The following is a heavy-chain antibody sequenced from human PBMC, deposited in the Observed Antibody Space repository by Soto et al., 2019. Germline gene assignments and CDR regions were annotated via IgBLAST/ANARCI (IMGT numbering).Heavy chain of an antibody. Sequence: ASVKVSCKPSGYTFNTYYLHWVRQAPGQALEWMGVIHPSGGGTTYAQKFLGRVTVTRDTSTSTVFMELSSLRSDDTAVYYCARGGHIALVTASFDYWGQATLVTVSS. CDR1: GYTFNTYY. J-gene: IGHJ4*02. CDR2: IHPSGGGT. V-gene: IGHV1-46*02. CDR3: ARGGHIALVTASFDY. D-gene: IGHD2-21*02.